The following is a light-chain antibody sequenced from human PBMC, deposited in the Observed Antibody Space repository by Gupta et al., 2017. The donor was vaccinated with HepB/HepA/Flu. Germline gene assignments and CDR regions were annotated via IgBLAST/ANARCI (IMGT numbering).Light chain of an antibody. CDR3: RIGPSNQGI. CDR1: SDVHVRSYI. Sequence: PVLPPPPSSSASPGASARLTCTLPSDVHVRSYIFSWFQQKPGSPPRFLLNYYSDSNKGQGSGVPSRFSGSKDCSATAGILPISGRKADAEDDYHWRIGPSNQGIFGGGTRLTVL. V-gene: IGLV5-37*01. CDR2: YYSDSNK. J-gene: IGLJ2*01.